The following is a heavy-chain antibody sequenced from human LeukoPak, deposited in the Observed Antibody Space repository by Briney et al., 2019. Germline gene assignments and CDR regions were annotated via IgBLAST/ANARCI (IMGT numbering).Heavy chain of an antibody. D-gene: IGHD2-2*01. V-gene: IGHV1-8*01. J-gene: IGHJ3*02. CDR3: ARGRSRYCSSTSCYLGDAFDI. CDR2: MNPNSGNT. Sequence: GASVKASCKASGYTFTSYDINWVRQATGQGLEWMGWMNPNSGNTGYAQKFQGRVTMTRNTSISTAYMELSSLRSEDTAVYYCARGRSRYCSSTSCYLGDAFDIWGQGTMVTVSS. CDR1: GYTFTSYD.